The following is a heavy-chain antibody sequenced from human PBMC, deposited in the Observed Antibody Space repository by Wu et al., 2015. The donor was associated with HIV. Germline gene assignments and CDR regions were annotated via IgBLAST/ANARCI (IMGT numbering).Heavy chain of an antibody. CDR2: ISAYNGNT. J-gene: IGHJ4*02. D-gene: IGHD3-10*01. CDR3: ARDQLSITMVRGVTNDY. CDR1: GYTFTSYG. Sequence: QGQLVQSGAEVKKPGASVKVSCKASGYTFTSYGISWVRQAPGQGLEWMGWISAYNGNTNYAQKLQGRVTMTTDTSTSTAYMELRSLRSDDTAVYYCARDQLSITMVRGVTNDYWGQGTLVTVSS. V-gene: IGHV1-18*01.